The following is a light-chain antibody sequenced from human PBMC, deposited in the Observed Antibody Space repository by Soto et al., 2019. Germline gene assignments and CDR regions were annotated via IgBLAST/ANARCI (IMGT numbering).Light chain of an antibody. V-gene: IGKV3-11*01. Sequence: MVLTQSPATLSLSPGERATLSCRASQSVGTYLAWYQQKPGQAPRLLIYDASNRATGIPARFSGSGSGTDFTLTISSLEPEDFAVYYCQQRSDWTFGQGTKVQIK. J-gene: IGKJ1*01. CDR3: QQRSDWT. CDR2: DAS. CDR1: QSVGTY.